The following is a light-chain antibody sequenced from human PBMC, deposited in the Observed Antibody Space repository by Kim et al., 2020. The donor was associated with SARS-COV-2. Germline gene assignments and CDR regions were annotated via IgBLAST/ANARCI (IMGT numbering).Light chain of an antibody. V-gene: IGKV4-1*01. CDR1: KSVLYSSNNKNY. Sequence: DIVMTQSPDSLAVSLGERATINCKSSKSVLYSSNNKNYLAWYQQKPGQPPKLLVYWASTRESGVPDRFSGSGSGTDFTLTISSLQTEDVAVYYCQQYYTTPQLTFGGGTKVDIK. CDR3: QQYYTTPQLT. J-gene: IGKJ4*01. CDR2: WAS.